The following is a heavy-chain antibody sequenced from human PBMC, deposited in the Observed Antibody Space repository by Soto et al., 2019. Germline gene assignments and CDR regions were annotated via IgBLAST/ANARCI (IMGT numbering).Heavy chain of an antibody. J-gene: IGHJ6*03. Sequence: GGSLRLSCAASGFTFSSYAMSWVRQAPGKGLEWVSAISGSGGSTYYADSVKGRFTISRDNSKNTLYLQMNSLRAEDTAVYYCAKDIAYYDFWSGYSLYYYYYMDVWGKGTTVTVSS. CDR2: ISGSGGST. V-gene: IGHV3-23*01. CDR3: AKDIAYYDFWSGYSLYYYYYMDV. CDR1: GFTFSSYA. D-gene: IGHD3-3*01.